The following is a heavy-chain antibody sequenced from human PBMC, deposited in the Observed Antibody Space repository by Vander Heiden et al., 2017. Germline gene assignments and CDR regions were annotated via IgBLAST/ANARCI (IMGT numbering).Heavy chain of an antibody. D-gene: IGHD1-7*01. Sequence: EVHLVESGGGLAQPGGSLRLSCAASGFTLNTYWRMWVRQAPGKGLEWVAKISEDGSRKDHADSVKGRFTISRDNAKNSLFLQMSSLRVEDTAVYHCATDGTSDYWGQGTLVSVS. CDR3: ATDGTSDY. CDR1: GFTLNTYW. J-gene: IGHJ4*02. V-gene: IGHV3-7*03. CDR2: ISEDGSRK.